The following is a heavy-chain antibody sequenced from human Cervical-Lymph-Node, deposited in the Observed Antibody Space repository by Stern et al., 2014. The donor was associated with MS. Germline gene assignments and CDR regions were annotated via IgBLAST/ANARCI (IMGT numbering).Heavy chain of an antibody. D-gene: IGHD1-14*01. V-gene: IGHV1-18*01. CDR3: ARHSIKGYNCFDT. CDR2: ISAYNVNT. CDR1: GFALTSYG. Sequence: VQLVESGAELKKPGASVKVSCKASGFALTSYGISWVRQAPGQGLEWMGWISAYNVNTNYAQKFQDRVNMTTDTSTSTAYMELRSLRSDDTAVYYCARHSIKGYNCFDTWGQGTLVTVSS. J-gene: IGHJ5*02.